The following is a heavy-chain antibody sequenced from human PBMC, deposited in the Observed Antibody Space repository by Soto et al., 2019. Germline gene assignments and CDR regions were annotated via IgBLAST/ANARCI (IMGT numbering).Heavy chain of an antibody. V-gene: IGHV1-46*03. CDR2: ISPSGGST. J-gene: IGHJ4*02. D-gene: IGHD3-16*01. CDR1: GYTFTSYY. Sequence: QVQLVQSGAEVKKPGASVKVSCKASGYTFTSYYMHWVRQAPGQGLEWMGIISPSGGSTSNAQKFQGRVTMTRDTSTSTVYMELSSLRSEDTAVYYCAQPSTRGYFDYWGQGTLVTVSS. CDR3: AQPSTRGYFDY.